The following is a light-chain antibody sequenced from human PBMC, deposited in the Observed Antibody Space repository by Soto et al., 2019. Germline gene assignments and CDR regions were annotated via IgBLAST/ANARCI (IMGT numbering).Light chain of an antibody. CDR1: QSVSSY. J-gene: IGKJ4*01. CDR3: KQRSNWPPVT. CDR2: DAS. V-gene: IGKV3-11*01. Sequence: EIVLTQSPATLSLSPGERATLSCRASQSVSSYLAWYQQKPGQAPRLLIYDASNRATGIPARCSGSGSGTDFTLAISGQEPDDFAQYYCKQRSNWPPVTFGGGTKVEIK.